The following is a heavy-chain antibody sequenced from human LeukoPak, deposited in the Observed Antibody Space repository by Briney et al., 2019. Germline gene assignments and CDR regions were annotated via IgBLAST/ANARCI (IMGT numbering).Heavy chain of an antibody. CDR1: GFTFSSHG. V-gene: IGHV3-7*03. CDR2: IKQDGSEK. J-gene: IGHJ4*02. CDR3: AKDPTVAATPYYFDY. Sequence: TGGSLRLSCAASGFTFSSHGMHWVRQSPGKGLEWVANIKQDGSEKYYVDSVKGRFTISRDNAKNTLYLQMNSPRAEDTAVYYCAKDPTVAATPYYFDYWGQGTLVTVSS. D-gene: IGHD6-19*01.